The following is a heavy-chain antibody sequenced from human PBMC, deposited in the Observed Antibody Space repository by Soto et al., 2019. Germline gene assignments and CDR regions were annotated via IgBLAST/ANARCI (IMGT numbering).Heavy chain of an antibody. CDR3: ARLGEYYQSLDL. V-gene: IGHV4-30-4*06. D-gene: IGHD2-2*01. Sequence: QHPGKGLEWIGYIYYSGSTYYNPSLKSRVTISLETSKSQFSLRLSSVTAADTAVYYCARLGEYYQSLDLWGHGTLLTVS. J-gene: IGHJ5*02. CDR2: IYYSGST.